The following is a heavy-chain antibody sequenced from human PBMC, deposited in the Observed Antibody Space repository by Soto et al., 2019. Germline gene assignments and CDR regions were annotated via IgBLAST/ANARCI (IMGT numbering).Heavy chain of an antibody. V-gene: IGHV3-73*01. CDR3: TSALYCTNGVCYNDAFDI. J-gene: IGHJ3*02. CDR1: GFTFSGSA. CDR2: IISKANSYAT. Sequence: EVQLVESGGGLVQPGGSLKLSCAASGFTFSGSAMHWVRQASGKGLEWVGRIISKANSYATAYAASVKGRFTISRDDSKNTAYLQMNSLKTEDTAVYYCTSALYCTNGVCYNDAFDIWGQGTMVTVSS. D-gene: IGHD2-8*01.